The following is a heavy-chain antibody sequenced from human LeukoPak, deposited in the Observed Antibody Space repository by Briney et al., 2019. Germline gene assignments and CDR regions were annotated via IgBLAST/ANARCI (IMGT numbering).Heavy chain of an antibody. CDR1: GFTFSSYG. CDR3: AKDYGSSSYYFDY. J-gene: IGHJ4*02. Sequence: GGSLRLSCAASGFTFSSYGMHWVRQAPGKGLEWVAFIRYDGGNKYYADSVKGRFTISRDNSKNTLYLQMNSLRAEDTAVYYCAKDYGSSSYYFDYWGQGTLVTVSS. D-gene: IGHD6-6*01. CDR2: IRYDGGNK. V-gene: IGHV3-30*02.